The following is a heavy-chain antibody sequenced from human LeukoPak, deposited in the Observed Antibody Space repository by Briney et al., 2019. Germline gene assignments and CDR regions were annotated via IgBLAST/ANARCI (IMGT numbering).Heavy chain of an antibody. CDR1: GGSINSGSDY. V-gene: IGHV4-61*02. J-gene: IGHJ4*02. CDR3: ARESLGPPYYFDY. D-gene: IGHD1-26*01. CDR2: IYTSGST. Sequence: SETLSLTCNVSGGSINSGSDYWSCIRQPAGKGLEWIGRIYTSGSTNYNPALKSRVTISVDTSKNQFSLKLTSVTAADTAVYYCARESLGPPYYFDYWGQGTLVTVSS.